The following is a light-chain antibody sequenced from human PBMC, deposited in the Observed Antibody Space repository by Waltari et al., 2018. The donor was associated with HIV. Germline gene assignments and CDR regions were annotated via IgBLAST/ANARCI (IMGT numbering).Light chain of an antibody. Sequence: QSVLTQPPSASGTPGQRVSISCSGSSSNLESYYVYWYQQLPGTAPKLLMYRNNQRPSGVPDRFSGSKSGTSASLAISGLRSEDEADYYCAAWGDSLSRYVFGPGTKVTVL. CDR2: RNN. CDR1: SSNLESYY. V-gene: IGLV1-47*01. J-gene: IGLJ1*01. CDR3: AAWGDSLSRYV.